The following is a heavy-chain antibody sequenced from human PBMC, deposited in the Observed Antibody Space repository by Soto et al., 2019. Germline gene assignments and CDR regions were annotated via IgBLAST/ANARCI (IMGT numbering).Heavy chain of an antibody. J-gene: IGHJ6*02. Sequence: QVQLMESGGGVVQPGRSLRLSCAASGFTFSTSAMHWVRQAPGKGLEWVAVISFDGSNEYQADSVKGRFTISRDNSKNTVLLHMNSLREEDTAVYYCAKDQGASQTPDYFYGLDVWGQGTTVTVSS. CDR2: ISFDGSNE. CDR1: GFTFSTSA. V-gene: IGHV3-30-3*01. CDR3: AKDQGASQTPDYFYGLDV.